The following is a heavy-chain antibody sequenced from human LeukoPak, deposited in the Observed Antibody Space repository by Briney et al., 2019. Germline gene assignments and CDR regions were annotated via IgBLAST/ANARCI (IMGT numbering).Heavy chain of an antibody. CDR1: GGSISSYY. J-gene: IGHJ2*01. V-gene: IGHV4-59*08. Sequence: SETLSLTFTVSGGSISSYYWSWIRPPPGKGLAWIGYIYYSGSTNYNPSLKSRFTISVDTSKNQFSLKLSSVTAADTAVYYCARRGSRFYWYFDLWGRGTLVTVSS. D-gene: IGHD2-15*01. CDR2: IYYSGST. CDR3: ARRGSRFYWYFDL.